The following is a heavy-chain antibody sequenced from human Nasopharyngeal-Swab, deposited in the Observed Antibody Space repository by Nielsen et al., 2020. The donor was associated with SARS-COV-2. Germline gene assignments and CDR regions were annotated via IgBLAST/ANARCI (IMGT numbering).Heavy chain of an antibody. CDR3: ARVERRITIFGVVREIDY. V-gene: IGHV1-18*04. CDR2: ISAYNGNT. D-gene: IGHD3-3*01. CDR1: GYTFTSYG. J-gene: IGHJ4*02. Sequence: ASVKVSCKASGYTFTSYGISWVRQAPGQGLEWMGWISAYNGNTNYAQKLQGRVTMTTDTSTSTAYMELRSLRSDDTAVYYCARVERRITIFGVVREIDYWGQGTLVTVSS.